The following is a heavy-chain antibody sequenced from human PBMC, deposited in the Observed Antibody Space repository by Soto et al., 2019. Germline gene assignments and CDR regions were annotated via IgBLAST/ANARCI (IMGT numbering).Heavy chain of an antibody. CDR3: ARSVTP. CDR2: IYYSGST. V-gene: IGHV4-31*03. CDR1: GGSIRSGGSY. Sequence: QVPLQESGPGLVKPSQTLSLTCTVSGGSIRSGGSYWSWIRQHSGKGLGWIGYIYYSGSTHYNPSLKSRVTISGDTAKNQFSRTLSSVTAAATAGYYCARSVTPWGQGTLVTVSS. D-gene: IGHD2-21*02. J-gene: IGHJ5*02.